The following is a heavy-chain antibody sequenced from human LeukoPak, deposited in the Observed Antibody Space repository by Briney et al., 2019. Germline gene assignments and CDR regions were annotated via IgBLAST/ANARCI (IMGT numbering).Heavy chain of an antibody. CDR2: ISAYNGNT. V-gene: IGHV1-18*01. D-gene: IGHD6-13*01. CDR3: AREGSSWLYYYYGMDV. Sequence: ASVKVSCKASGYTFTSYGISWVRQAPGQGLEWMGWISAYNGNTNYAQKLQGRVTMTTDTSTSTAYMELRSLRSDDTAVYYCAREGSSWLYYYYGMDVWGQGTTVTVSS. J-gene: IGHJ6*02. CDR1: GYTFTSYG.